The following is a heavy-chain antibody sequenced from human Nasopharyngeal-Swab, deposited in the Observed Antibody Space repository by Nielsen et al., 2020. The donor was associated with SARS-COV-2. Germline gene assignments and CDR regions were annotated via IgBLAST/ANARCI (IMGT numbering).Heavy chain of an antibody. J-gene: IGHJ4*02. D-gene: IGHD3-22*01. Sequence: VRQAPRKGLEWVSSISSSSSYIYYADSVKGRFTISRDNAKNSLYLQMNSLRAEDTAVYYCAKEPIVTMIVVVIDTYFDYWGQGTLVTVSS. V-gene: IGHV3-21*04. CDR2: ISSSSSYI. CDR3: AKEPIVTMIVVVIDTYFDY.